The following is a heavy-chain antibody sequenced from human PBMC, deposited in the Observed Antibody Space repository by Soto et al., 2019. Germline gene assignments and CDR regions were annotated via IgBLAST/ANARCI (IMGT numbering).Heavy chain of an antibody. D-gene: IGHD3-3*01. V-gene: IGHV3-33*01. CDR1: GFTFSSYG. Sequence: GGSLRLSCAASGFTFSSYGMHWVRQAPGKGLEWVAVIWYDGSNKYYADSVKGRFTISRDNSKNTLYLQMNSLRAEDTAVYYCARDNGGFLEWLGYWGQGTLVTVSS. CDR2: IWYDGSNK. CDR3: ARDNGGFLEWLGY. J-gene: IGHJ4*02.